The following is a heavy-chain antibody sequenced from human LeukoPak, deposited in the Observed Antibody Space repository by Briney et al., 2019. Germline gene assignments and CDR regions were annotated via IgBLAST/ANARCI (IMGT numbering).Heavy chain of an antibody. CDR3: AKDGGGTDFDY. V-gene: IGHV3-30*18. CDR1: GFTSSTSG. D-gene: IGHD1-26*01. J-gene: IGHJ4*02. Sequence: GGSLRLSCAASGFTSSTSGMHWVRQAPGKGLEWVAFILKDGSNKYYADSVKGRFTISRDNSKNTLYLQTDSLRAEDTAVYYCAKDGGGTDFDYWGQGTLVTVSS. CDR2: ILKDGSNK.